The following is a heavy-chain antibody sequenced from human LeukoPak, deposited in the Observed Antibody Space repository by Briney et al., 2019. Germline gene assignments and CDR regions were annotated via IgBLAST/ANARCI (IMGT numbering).Heavy chain of an antibody. D-gene: IGHD1-26*01. CDR2: ISWNSGSI. CDR3: AKARGHSGSYYVLLDY. V-gene: IGHV3-9*01. CDR1: GFTFDDYA. J-gene: IGHJ4*02. Sequence: PGRSLRLSCAASGFTFDDYAMHWVRQAPGKGLEWVSGISWNSGSIGYADSVKGRFTISRDNAKNSLYLQMNSLRAEDTALYYCAKARGHSGSYYVLLDYWGQGTLVTVSS.